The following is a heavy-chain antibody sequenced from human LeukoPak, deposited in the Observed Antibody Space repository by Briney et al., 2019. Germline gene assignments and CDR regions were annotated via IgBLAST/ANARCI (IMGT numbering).Heavy chain of an antibody. Sequence: GGSLRLSCAASGFTFSSYWMSWVRQAPGKGLEWVANIKQDGSEKYYVDSVKGRFTISRDNAKNSLYLQMNSLRAEDTAVYYCARAGGYYYDSSGYYPDAFDIWGQGTMVTVSS. V-gene: IGHV3-7*01. CDR1: GFTFSSYW. CDR2: IKQDGSEK. D-gene: IGHD3-22*01. CDR3: ARAGGYYYDSSGYYPDAFDI. J-gene: IGHJ3*02.